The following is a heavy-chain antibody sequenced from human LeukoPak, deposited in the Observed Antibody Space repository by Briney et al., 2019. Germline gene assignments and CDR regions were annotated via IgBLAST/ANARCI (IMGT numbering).Heavy chain of an antibody. CDR2: ISPSGVGT. D-gene: IGHD3-3*01. J-gene: IGHJ4*02. CDR1: GFTVNNYA. V-gene: IGHV3-23*01. Sequence: GGSLRLSWAASGFTVNNYAMNWVRQAPGKGLEWVSAISPSGVGTYYATSVKGRLTISIDNSKNTVYLEMNSLGDDDTAVYYCATGYNGDYIKPQYWPQGPLVPVPS. CDR3: ATGYNGDYIKPQY.